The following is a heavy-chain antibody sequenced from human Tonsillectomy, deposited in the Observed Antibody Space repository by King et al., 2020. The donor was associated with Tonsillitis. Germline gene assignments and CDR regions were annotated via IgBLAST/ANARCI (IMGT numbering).Heavy chain of an antibody. CDR2: IHYTGST. CDR3: AGLARLIWIINPGQGYHSMDV. J-gene: IGHJ6*02. D-gene: IGHD1-1*01. CDR1: GASVTTDVYY. V-gene: IGHV4-61*08. Sequence: QLQESGPGLVKPSETLSLTCTVSGASVTTDVYYWSWIRQPPGKGLEWIGYIHYTGSTNYNPSLQSRLTMSVDASKNLFSLKLRSVTAADTAVYYCAGLARLIWIINPGQGYHSMDVWGQGTTVTVSS.